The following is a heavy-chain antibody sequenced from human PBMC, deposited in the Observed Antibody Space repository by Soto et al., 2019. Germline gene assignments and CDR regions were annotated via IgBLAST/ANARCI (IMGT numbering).Heavy chain of an antibody. CDR3: ARDRRVSRALFSYYYYGMDV. J-gene: IGHJ6*02. V-gene: IGHV1-3*01. CDR2: INAGNGNT. Sequence: GASVKVSCKASGYTFTSYAMHWVRQAPGQRLEWKGWINAGNGNTKYSQKFQGRVTITRDTSASTAYMELSSLRSEDTAVYYCARDRRVSRALFSYYYYGMDVWGQGTTVTVSS. D-gene: IGHD2-21*01. CDR1: GYTFTSYA.